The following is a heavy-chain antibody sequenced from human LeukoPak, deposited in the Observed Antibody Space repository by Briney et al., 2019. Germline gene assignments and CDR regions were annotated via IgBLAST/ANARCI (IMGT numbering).Heavy chain of an antibody. J-gene: IGHJ3*02. CDR2: IYYSGST. CDR1: GGSISSGGYY. CDR3: ARAGFPAGYSSSYDAFDI. V-gene: IGHV4-31*03. Sequence: PSETLSLTCTVSGGSISSGGYYWSWICQHPGKGLEWIGYIYYSGSTYYNPSLKSRVTISVDTSKNQFSLKLSSVTAADTAVYYCARAGFPAGYSSSYDAFDIWGQGTMVTVSS. D-gene: IGHD6-13*01.